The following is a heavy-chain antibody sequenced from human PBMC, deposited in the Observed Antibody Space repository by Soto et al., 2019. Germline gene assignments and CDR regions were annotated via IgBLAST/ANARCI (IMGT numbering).Heavy chain of an antibody. CDR2: ISSDGSDK. Sequence: QVQLVESGGGVVQSGRSLRLSCAASGFTFSYYVMHWVRQAPGKGQEYVAIISSDGSDKYYADSVKGRFAISRDNSKNTLYLQMNSLTAEDTAVYYCAKDRRSSGWSFFDSWGQGTLVTVSS. D-gene: IGHD6-19*01. CDR3: AKDRRSSGWSFFDS. V-gene: IGHV3-30*18. J-gene: IGHJ4*02. CDR1: GFTFSYYV.